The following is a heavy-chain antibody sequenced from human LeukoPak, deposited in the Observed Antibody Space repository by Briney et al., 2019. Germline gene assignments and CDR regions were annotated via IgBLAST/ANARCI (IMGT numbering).Heavy chain of an antibody. V-gene: IGHV3-53*01. D-gene: IGHD2-2*01. Sequence: GGSLRLSCADSGFTGSINYTSGVRQAPGKGLEWVSVIYSGGNTYYADSVKGRFTISRDNSKNTVYLQMNSLRAEDTAVYYCASGETSSYDNWGQGTLVTVSS. CDR1: GFTGSINY. J-gene: IGHJ4*02. CDR3: ASGETSSYDN. CDR2: IYSGGNT.